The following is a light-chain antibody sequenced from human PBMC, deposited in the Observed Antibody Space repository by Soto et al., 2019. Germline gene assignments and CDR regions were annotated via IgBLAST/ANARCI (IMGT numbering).Light chain of an antibody. Sequence: QSALTQPASVSGSPGQSITISCTATSSDVGGNRYVSWYRHHPGEAPNLMIYDVTNRPSGVSNRFSGSKSGNTASLTISWLQAEDEADYYCSSYTSNSVVVFGGGTKVTVL. CDR3: SSYTSNSVVV. J-gene: IGLJ2*01. CDR2: DVT. CDR1: SSDVGGNRY. V-gene: IGLV2-14*03.